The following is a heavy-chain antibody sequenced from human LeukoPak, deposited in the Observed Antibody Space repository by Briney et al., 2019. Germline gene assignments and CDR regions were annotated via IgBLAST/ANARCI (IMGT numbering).Heavy chain of an antibody. V-gene: IGHV1-46*01. CDR3: ARVDEDGFDY. CDR2: ISPSGGST. J-gene: IGHJ4*02. Sequence: PRASVKVSCKASGYTFTSNYMHWVRQAPGQGPEWMGVISPSGGSTTYAQKFQGRVTLTRDMSTSTDYLELSSLRSDDTAVYYCARVDEDGFDYWGQGTLVTVSS. CDR1: GYTFTSNY.